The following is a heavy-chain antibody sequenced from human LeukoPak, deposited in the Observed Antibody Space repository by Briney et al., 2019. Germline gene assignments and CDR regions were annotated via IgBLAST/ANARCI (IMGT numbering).Heavy chain of an antibody. CDR3: ARAYSSSWYGVY. CDR2: IFSDGTT. V-gene: IGHV3-53*01. D-gene: IGHD6-13*01. CDR1: GFTVSTNY. J-gene: IGHJ4*02. Sequence: TGGSLRLFCAASGFTVSTNYMSWVRQAPGRGLEWVSVIFSDGTTHYADSVKGRFTISRDNSKNTVYLQMNSLRAEDTAVYYCARAYSSSWYGVYWGQGTLVTVSS.